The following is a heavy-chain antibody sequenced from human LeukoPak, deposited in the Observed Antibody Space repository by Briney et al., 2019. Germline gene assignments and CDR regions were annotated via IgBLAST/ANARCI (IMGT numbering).Heavy chain of an antibody. CDR1: GYSFTSYW. Sequence: HGESLKISCKGSGYSFTSYWIGWVRQMPGKGLEWMGIIYPGDSDTRYSPSFQGQVTISADKSISTAYLQWSSLKASDTAMYYCARLYRGTFWSGPDSYYMDVWGKGTTVTISS. V-gene: IGHV5-51*01. D-gene: IGHD1-14*01. CDR3: ARLYRGTFWSGPDSYYMDV. J-gene: IGHJ6*03. CDR2: IYPGDSDT.